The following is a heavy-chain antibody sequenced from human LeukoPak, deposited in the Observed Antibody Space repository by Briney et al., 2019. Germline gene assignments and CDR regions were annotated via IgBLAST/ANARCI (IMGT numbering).Heavy chain of an antibody. D-gene: IGHD2-21*01. CDR2: LISGSGNTK. V-gene: IGHV3-48*03. CDR1: GFTFSTYE. Sequence: RGSLRLSCVASGFTFSTYEMNWVRPAQGEGREWVSYLISGSGNTKYYAESVKGRFTISRDNAKSSLYLQMNSLRAEDTAIYYCAREASHCGGYCYDYWGQGTLVTVSS. J-gene: IGHJ4*02. CDR3: AREASHCGGYCYDY.